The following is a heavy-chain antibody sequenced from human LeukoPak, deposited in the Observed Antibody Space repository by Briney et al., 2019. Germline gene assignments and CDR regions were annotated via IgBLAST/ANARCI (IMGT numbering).Heavy chain of an antibody. D-gene: IGHD6-13*01. CDR2: IYYSGST. V-gene: IGHV4-59*01. J-gene: IGHJ4*02. Sequence: PSETPSLTCTVSGGSISSYYWSWIRQPPGKGLEWIGYIYYSGSTNYNPSLKSRVTISVDTSKNQFSLKLSSVTAADTAVYYCARYAGSSWYQYYFDYWGQGTLVTVSS. CDR1: GGSISSYY. CDR3: ARYAGSSWYQYYFDY.